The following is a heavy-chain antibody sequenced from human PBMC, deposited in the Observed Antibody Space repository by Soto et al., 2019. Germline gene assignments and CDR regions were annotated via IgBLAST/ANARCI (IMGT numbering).Heavy chain of an antibody. V-gene: IGHV3-30*18. CDR1: GFTFSPYA. CDR3: AKDGSHNFDY. J-gene: IGHJ4*02. D-gene: IGHD1-26*01. CDR2: MSYDGSNE. Sequence: QVQLVESGGGVVQPGRSLRLSCAASGFTFSPYAMHWVRQAPGKGLEWVALMSYDGSNEYYADSVKGRFTISRDNSKTTLYLQMNSLRAEDTAVYYCAKDGSHNFDYWSQGTLVTVSS.